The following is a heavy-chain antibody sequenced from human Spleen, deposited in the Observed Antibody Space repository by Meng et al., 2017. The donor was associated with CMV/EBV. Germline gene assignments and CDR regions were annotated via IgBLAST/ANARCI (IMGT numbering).Heavy chain of an antibody. Sequence: GESLKISCAASGFTFSRYAMSWVRQAPGKGLEWVSSLSGSGDSTYYADSVKGRFTISRDNSKNTLYLQMNSLRTEDTAVYYCASHDFWSGNRDYWGQGALVTVSS. V-gene: IGHV3-23*01. D-gene: IGHD3-3*01. J-gene: IGHJ4*02. CDR1: GFTFSRYA. CDR2: LSGSGDST. CDR3: ASHDFWSGNRDY.